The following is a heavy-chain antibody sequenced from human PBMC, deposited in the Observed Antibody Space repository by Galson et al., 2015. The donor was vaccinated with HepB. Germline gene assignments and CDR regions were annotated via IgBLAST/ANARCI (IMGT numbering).Heavy chain of an antibody. CDR1: GGSISSSNW. CDR2: IYHSGST. V-gene: IGHV4-4*02. D-gene: IGHD3-22*01. Sequence: SETLSLTCAVSGGSISSSNWWSWVRQPPGKGLEWIGEIYHSGSTNYNPSLKSRVTISVDKSKNQFSLKLSSVTAADTAVYYCARLSTGSSGYYSVFDYWGQGTLVTVSS. CDR3: ARLSTGSSGYYSVFDY. J-gene: IGHJ4*02.